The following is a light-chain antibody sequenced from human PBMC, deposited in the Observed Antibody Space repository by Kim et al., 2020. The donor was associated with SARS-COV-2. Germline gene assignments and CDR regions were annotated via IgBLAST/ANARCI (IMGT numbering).Light chain of an antibody. V-gene: IGKV1-39*01. CDR2: GAS. CDR3: QQSYNSPRT. J-gene: IGKJ1*01. CDR1: QNINSL. Sequence: DIQMTQSPSSLSASIGDRVTITCRASQNINSLLNWYQKKSGTAPKLLIYGASSLQYGVPSRFSCSGSGTDFTLTISGLQLDDFATYYCQQSYNSPRTFGQGTKVDIK.